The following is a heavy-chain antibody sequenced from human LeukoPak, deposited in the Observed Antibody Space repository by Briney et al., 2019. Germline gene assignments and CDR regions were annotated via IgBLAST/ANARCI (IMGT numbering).Heavy chain of an antibody. CDR1: GGSISSYY. D-gene: IGHD5-24*01. J-gene: IGHJ5*02. Sequence: KPSETLSLTCTVSGGSISSYYWSWIRQPPGKGLEWIGYIYYSGSTNYNPSLKSRVTISVDTSKNQFSLKLSSVTAADTAVYYRARGNGYSGWFDPWGQGTLVTVSS. CDR2: IYYSGST. CDR3: ARGNGYSGWFDP. V-gene: IGHV4-59*01.